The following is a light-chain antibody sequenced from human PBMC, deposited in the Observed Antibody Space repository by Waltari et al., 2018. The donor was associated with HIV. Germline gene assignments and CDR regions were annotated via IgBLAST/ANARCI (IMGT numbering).Light chain of an antibody. V-gene: IGLV3-25*03. Sequence: SYELTQPPSVSVSPGQTARITCSGDALPKQYAYWYHQRPGQAPVLGRDKDTERPSGIPERFSGSSSGTTATLTIIGVQAQDEADYHCQSADSNASLWVFGGGTKLTVL. CDR1: ALPKQY. J-gene: IGLJ3*02. CDR3: QSADSNASLWV. CDR2: KDT.